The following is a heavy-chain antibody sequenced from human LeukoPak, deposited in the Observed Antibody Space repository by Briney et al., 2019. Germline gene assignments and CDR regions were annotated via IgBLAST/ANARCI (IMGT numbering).Heavy chain of an antibody. J-gene: IGHJ6*03. V-gene: IGHV4-59*01. CDR1: GGSISSYY. Sequence: PSETLSLTCTVSGGSISSYYWSWIRQPPGKGLEWIGYIYYSGSTNYNPSLKSRVNISVDTSKNQFSLKLSSVTAADTAVYYCATLGYYDSSGYSDYYYYYMDVWGKGTTVTVSS. D-gene: IGHD3-22*01. CDR2: IYYSGST. CDR3: ATLGYYDSSGYSDYYYYYMDV.